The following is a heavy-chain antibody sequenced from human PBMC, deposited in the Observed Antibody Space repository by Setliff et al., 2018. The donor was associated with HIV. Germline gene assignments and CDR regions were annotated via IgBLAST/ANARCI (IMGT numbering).Heavy chain of an antibody. V-gene: IGHV3-7*03. CDR3: AALSLRTNSVHGIISTRFDP. J-gene: IGHJ5*02. CDR2: INQDGNKK. CDR1: GFVFSDFW. D-gene: IGHD2-8*01. Sequence: HPGGSLRLSCAASGFVFSDFWMSWARQAPGKGLEWVANINQDGNKKYYVGSVQGRFTISRDNAKNSLFLQMNSLRVDDTAVYYCAALSLRTNSVHGIISTRFDPWGQGTLVTVSS.